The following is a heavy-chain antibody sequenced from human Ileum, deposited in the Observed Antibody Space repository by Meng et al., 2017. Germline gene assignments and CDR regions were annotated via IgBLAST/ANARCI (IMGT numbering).Heavy chain of an antibody. CDR2: ISPSGTTT. V-gene: IGHV3-11*01. CDR3: ARDSLVGAPFDY. J-gene: IGHJ4*01. D-gene: IGHD1-26*01. Sequence: LLESGGGLVQPGASLGLSCATSGVTFSDYDMSWVRQAPGKGLEWVSYISPSGTTTFYLDSVRGRFTISRDNAKNSLYLQMNSLRAEDTAVYYCARDSLVGAPFDYWGHGTLVTVSS. CDR1: GVTFSDYD.